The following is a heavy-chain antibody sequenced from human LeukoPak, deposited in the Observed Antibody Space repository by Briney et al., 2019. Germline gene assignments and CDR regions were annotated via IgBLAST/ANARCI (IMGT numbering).Heavy chain of an antibody. CDR3: ARHVSSDLRIVVVTSDWYFDL. CDR1: GGSITSSRYY. J-gene: IGHJ2*01. V-gene: IGHV4-39*01. CDR2: IYYSGST. Sequence: ASETLSLTCSVSGGSITSSRYYWGWIRQSPGGGLEWIGTIYYSGSTYYNPSLRSRVTISADTSKNQFSLNLSPVTAADTAVYYCARHVSSDLRIVVVTSDWYFDLWGRGTLVTVSS. D-gene: IGHD2-21*02.